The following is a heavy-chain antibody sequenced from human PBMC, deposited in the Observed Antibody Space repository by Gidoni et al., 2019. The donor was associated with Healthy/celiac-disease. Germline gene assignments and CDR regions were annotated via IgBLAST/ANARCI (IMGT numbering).Heavy chain of an antibody. CDR3: AREPGGGSTGMYYMDV. J-gene: IGHJ6*03. CDR1: GGSISSGDYY. Sequence: QVQLQESGPGLVKPSQTLSLTCTVSGGSISSGDYYWSWIRQPPGKGLEWIGYIYYSGGTYYNPSLKSRVTISVDTSKNQFSLKLSSVTAADTAVYYCAREPGGGSTGMYYMDVWGKGTTVTVSS. D-gene: IGHD2-15*01. V-gene: IGHV4-30-4*01. CDR2: IYYSGGT.